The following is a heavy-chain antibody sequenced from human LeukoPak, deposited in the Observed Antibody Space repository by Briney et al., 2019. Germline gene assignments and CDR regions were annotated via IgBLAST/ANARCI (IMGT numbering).Heavy chain of an antibody. CDR3: ARTTYYYDSSGSGDFDY. Sequence: SETLSLTCTVSGGSISSYYWSWIRQPPGKGLEWIGYIYYSGSTNYNPSLKSLVTISVDTSKNQFSLKLSSVPAADTAVYYCARTTYYYDSSGSGDFDYWGQGTLVTVSS. J-gene: IGHJ4*02. CDR2: IYYSGST. V-gene: IGHV4-59*01. D-gene: IGHD3-22*01. CDR1: GGSISSYY.